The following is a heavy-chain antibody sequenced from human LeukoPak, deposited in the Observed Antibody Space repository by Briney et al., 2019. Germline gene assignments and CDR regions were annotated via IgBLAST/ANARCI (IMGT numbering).Heavy chain of an antibody. J-gene: IGHJ4*02. CDR2: INHSGST. CDR1: GGSFSGYY. Sequence: PAETLSLTCAVYGGSFSGYYWSWIRQPPGKGLEWIGGINHSGSTNYNPSLNRRVTISVDTSKNQFSLKLSSVTAADTAVYYCARGSYPGWINGEFDCCGQGTLVIVSS. CDR3: ARGSYPGWINGEFDC. V-gene: IGHV4-34*01. D-gene: IGHD3-16*02.